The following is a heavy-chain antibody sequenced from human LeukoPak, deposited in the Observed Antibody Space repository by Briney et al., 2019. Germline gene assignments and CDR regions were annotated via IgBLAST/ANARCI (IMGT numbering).Heavy chain of an antibody. CDR1: GGSISSSSYY. CDR2: IYYSGST. J-gene: IGHJ4*02. D-gene: IGHD5-12*01. V-gene: IGHV4-39*01. CDR3: ARQVVATCFDY. Sequence: PSETLSLTCTVSGGSISSSSYYWGWIRQPPGKGLEWIGSIYYSGSTYYNPSLKSRVTISVDTSKNQFSLKLSSVTAADTAVYYCARQVVATCFDYWGQGALVTVSS.